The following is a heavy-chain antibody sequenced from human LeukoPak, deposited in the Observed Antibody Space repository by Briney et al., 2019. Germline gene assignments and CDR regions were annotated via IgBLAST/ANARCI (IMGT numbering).Heavy chain of an antibody. J-gene: IGHJ3*01. CDR3: AAFPRDAFDV. CDR2: TYYRSKWYN. Sequence: SQTLSLTCAISGDSVSSSSAAWNWIRQSPSRGLEWLGRTYYRSKWYNEYAVSVKSRITINPDTSNNQFSLRLSSVIPEDTAVYYCAAFPRDAFDVWGQGTMVTISS. CDR1: GDSVSSSSAA. V-gene: IGHV6-1*01.